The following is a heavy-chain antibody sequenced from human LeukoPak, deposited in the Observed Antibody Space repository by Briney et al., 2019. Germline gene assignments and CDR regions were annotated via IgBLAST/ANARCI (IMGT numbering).Heavy chain of an antibody. CDR2: ISYDGSNK. Sequence: PGRSLRLSCAASGFAFSSYGMHWVRQAPGKGLEWVAVISYDGSNKYYADSVKGRFTISRDNSKNTLYLQMNSLRAEDTAVYYCAKSRPKLPAAKYYFDYWGQGTLVTVSS. D-gene: IGHD2-2*01. V-gene: IGHV3-30*18. J-gene: IGHJ4*02. CDR3: AKSRPKLPAAKYYFDY. CDR1: GFAFSSYG.